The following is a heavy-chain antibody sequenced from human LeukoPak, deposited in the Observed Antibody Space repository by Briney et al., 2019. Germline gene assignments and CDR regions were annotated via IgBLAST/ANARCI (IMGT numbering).Heavy chain of an antibody. V-gene: IGHV4-61*01. D-gene: IGHD3-9*01. CDR3: ARHLGYYDISTGYRGGNWFDP. CDR2: IYYSGST. CDR1: GGSVSSGSYY. J-gene: IGHJ5*02. Sequence: SETLSLTCTVSGGSVSSGSYYWSWIRQPPGKGLEWIGYIYYSGSTNYNPSLKSRVTISVDTSKNQFSLKLSSVTAADTAVYYCARHLGYYDISTGYRGGNWFDPWGQGTLVTVSS.